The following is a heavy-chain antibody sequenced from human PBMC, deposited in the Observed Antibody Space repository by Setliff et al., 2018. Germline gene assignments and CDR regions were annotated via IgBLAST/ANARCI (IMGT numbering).Heavy chain of an antibody. CDR2: LSDDGSNE. CDR3: ARDNMGRLMLTFGGAADY. Sequence: GGSLRLSCAASGFTVSSFSMHWVRQAPVKGLDWVATLSDDGSNEFYADSVKGRFTIFRDNSKNTLYLQMSSLRADDTAMYYCARDNMGRLMLTFGGAADYWGQGTLVTVSS. V-gene: IGHV3-30*03. CDR1: GFTVSSFS. J-gene: IGHJ4*02. D-gene: IGHD3-16*01.